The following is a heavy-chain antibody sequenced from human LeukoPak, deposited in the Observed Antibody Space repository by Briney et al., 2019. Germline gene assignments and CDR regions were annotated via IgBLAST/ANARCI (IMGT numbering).Heavy chain of an antibody. Sequence: GGSLRLSCAASGFTFSSDGIHWVRQAPGKGLGWVAVIWYDGSNKYYADSVKGRFTISRDNSKNTLYLQMNSLRAEDTALYYCARELSPVVKYYFEYWGQGTLVTVSP. J-gene: IGHJ4*02. CDR1: GFTFSSDG. CDR3: ARELSPVVKYYFEY. CDR2: IWYDGSNK. V-gene: IGHV3-33*01. D-gene: IGHD3-22*01.